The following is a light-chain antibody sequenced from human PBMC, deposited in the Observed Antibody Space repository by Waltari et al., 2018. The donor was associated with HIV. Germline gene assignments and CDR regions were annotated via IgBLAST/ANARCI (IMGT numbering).Light chain of an antibody. Sequence: DIVMTQSPDSLAVSLGERATINCTSSQTLLYISNNEHCLAWYQQKPGQSPKLLIYWASTRESGVPERFSGSGSGTVFTLTISSLQAEDVALYYCQQYYTVPITFGQGTRLEIK. CDR2: WAS. J-gene: IGKJ5*01. CDR3: QQYYTVPIT. CDR1: QTLLYISNNEHC. V-gene: IGKV4-1*01.